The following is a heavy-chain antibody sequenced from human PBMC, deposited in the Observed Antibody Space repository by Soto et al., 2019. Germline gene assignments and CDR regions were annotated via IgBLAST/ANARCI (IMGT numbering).Heavy chain of an antibody. CDR1: GFDFSTYS. CDR3: SGGNTDWYFDL. V-gene: IGHV3-21*01. D-gene: IGHD2-15*01. J-gene: IGHJ2*01. CDR2: TSSHCGHL. Sequence: GGSLRLSYPASGFDFSTYSMTWFRHAPGEALDXVSSTSSHCGHLTYVNSVKGRFTISSDNAKNSQYLQMNSLRADDTAVYYCSGGNTDWYFDLWGRGTLVTVSS.